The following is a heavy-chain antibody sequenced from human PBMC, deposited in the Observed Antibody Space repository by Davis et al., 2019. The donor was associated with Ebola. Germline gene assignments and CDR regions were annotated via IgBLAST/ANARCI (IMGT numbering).Heavy chain of an antibody. J-gene: IGHJ5*02. CDR1: RGTFSSYP. CDR3: ARDGGVPLERQGWFDP. CDR2: SMPIFGTA. V-gene: IGHV1-69*06. Sequence: SVHVSCKPSRGTFSSYPISWVRPPPRPGREWRGGSMPIFGTANYAQKFQGRVTITADKSTSTAYMELSSLRSEDTAVYYCARDGGVPLERQGWFDPWGQGTLVTVSS. D-gene: IGHD1-1*01.